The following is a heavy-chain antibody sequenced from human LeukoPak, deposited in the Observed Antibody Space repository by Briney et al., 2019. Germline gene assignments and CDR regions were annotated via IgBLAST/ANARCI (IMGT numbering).Heavy chain of an antibody. Sequence: GGSLRLSCAASGFTFSSYGMHWVRQAPGKGLEWVAVIWYVGSNKYYADSVKGRFTISRDNSKNTLYLQMNSLRAEDTAVYYCARGGDIVVVVADFDYWGQGTLVTVSS. V-gene: IGHV3-33*01. CDR1: GFTFSSYG. CDR3: ARGGDIVVVVADFDY. D-gene: IGHD2-15*01. J-gene: IGHJ4*02. CDR2: IWYVGSNK.